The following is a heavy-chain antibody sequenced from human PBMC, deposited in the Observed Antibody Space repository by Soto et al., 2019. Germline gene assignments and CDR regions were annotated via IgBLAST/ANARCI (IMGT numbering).Heavy chain of an antibody. D-gene: IGHD3-10*01. CDR1: GFTFSSYG. V-gene: IGHV3-30*18. CDR3: AKGVVLWFGELLGSDY. J-gene: IGHJ4*02. Sequence: QVQLVESGGGVVQPGRSLRLSCAASGFTFSSYGMHWVRQAPGKGLEWVAVISYDGSNKYYADSVKGRFTISRDNSKNTLYLQMDRLRAEDTAVYYCAKGVVLWFGELLGSDYWGQGTLVTVSS. CDR2: ISYDGSNK.